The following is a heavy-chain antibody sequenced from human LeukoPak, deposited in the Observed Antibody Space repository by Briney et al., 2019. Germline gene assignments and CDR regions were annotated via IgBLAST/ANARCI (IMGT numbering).Heavy chain of an antibody. D-gene: IGHD2-2*02. J-gene: IGHJ3*02. Sequence: GGSLRLSCAASGFIVSNSEMIWVRQAPGKGLEWASFISADHTIYYADSVKGRFTLSRDNAKNSLYLQMNSLRAEDTAVYYCARGYCSSTSCYKIGDFDIWGQGTMVTVSS. CDR3: ARGYCSSTSCYKIGDFDI. CDR2: ISADHTI. V-gene: IGHV3-48*03. CDR1: GFIVSNSE.